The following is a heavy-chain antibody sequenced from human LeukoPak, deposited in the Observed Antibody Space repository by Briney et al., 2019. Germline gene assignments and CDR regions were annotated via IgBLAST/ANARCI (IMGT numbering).Heavy chain of an antibody. CDR1: GFTFSNYW. V-gene: IGHV3-7*01. CDR3: VRDVSDENDSASRMHLDS. J-gene: IGHJ4*02. Sequence: GGSLRLSCAASGFTFSNYWMTWVRQAPGKGLEWVANIKKDGREKHYVDSVKGRFAISRDNARNSLFLQMNSLRAEDTAVYYCVRDVSDENDSASRMHLDSWDQGTLVSVSS. CDR2: IKKDGREK. D-gene: IGHD2-15*01.